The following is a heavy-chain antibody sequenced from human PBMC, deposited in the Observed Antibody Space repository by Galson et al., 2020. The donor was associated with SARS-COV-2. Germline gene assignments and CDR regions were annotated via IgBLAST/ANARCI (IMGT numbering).Heavy chain of an antibody. J-gene: IGHJ6*02. Sequence: ASVKVSCKVSGYTLTELSMHWVRQAPGKGLEWMGGFDPEDGETIYAQKFQGRVTMTEDTSTDTAYMELRSLRSEDTAVYYCATSPQRVTGTSSHYYAMDVWGQGTTVTVSS. V-gene: IGHV1-24*01. CDR2: FDPEDGET. CDR1: GYTLTELS. CDR3: ATSPQRVTGTSSHYYAMDV. D-gene: IGHD1-20*01.